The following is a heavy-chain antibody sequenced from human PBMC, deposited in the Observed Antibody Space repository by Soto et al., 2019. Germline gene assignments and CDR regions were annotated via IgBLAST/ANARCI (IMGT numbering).Heavy chain of an antibody. J-gene: IGHJ4*02. V-gene: IGHV3-23*01. Sequence: EEQLLESGGGLVQPGGSLRLSCVASGITFSNYAMSWVRQAPGKGLEWVSAISPSGAATYYADSVKGRFTISRDNSKNTLSLQMDSLRFEDTAGYYCAKENPVAVAGYGGQGTLVTVSS. D-gene: IGHD6-19*01. CDR1: GITFSNYA. CDR2: ISPSGAAT. CDR3: AKENPVAVAGY.